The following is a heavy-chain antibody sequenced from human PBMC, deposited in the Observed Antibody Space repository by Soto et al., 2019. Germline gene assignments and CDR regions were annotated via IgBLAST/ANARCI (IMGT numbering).Heavy chain of an antibody. Sequence: GGSLRLSXAASGFTFDDYAMHWVRQAPGKGLEWVSGISWNSGSIGYADSVKGRFTISRDNAKNSLYLQMNSLRAEDTALYYCAKGYYYDSSGYLPNWFDPWGQGTLVTVSS. V-gene: IGHV3-9*01. CDR2: ISWNSGSI. D-gene: IGHD3-22*01. CDR1: GFTFDDYA. CDR3: AKGYYYDSSGYLPNWFDP. J-gene: IGHJ5*02.